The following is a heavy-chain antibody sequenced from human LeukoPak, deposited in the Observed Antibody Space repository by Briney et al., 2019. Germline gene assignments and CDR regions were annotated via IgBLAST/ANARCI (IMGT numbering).Heavy chain of an antibody. J-gene: IGHJ5*02. D-gene: IGHD4-23*01. CDR3: ARDNSVEDTAWWFDP. V-gene: IGHV1-68*03. Sequence: RASVKVSCKASGYTFTYCSLHWLQQAPGQGLERMRWITLYNGNTNYAKKFQGRVTMTRDMSTSTDYMELSSLRSEDTAVYYCARDNSVEDTAWWFDPWGQGTLVTVSS. CDR1: GYTFTYCS. CDR2: ITLYNGNT.